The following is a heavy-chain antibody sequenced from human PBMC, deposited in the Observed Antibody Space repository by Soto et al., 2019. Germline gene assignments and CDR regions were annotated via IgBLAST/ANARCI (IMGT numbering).Heavy chain of an antibody. J-gene: IGHJ4*02. D-gene: IGHD1-26*01. V-gene: IGHV2-5*02. CDR2: IYWDDDK. CDR3: AHRTFELGSFDY. Sequence: QITLKESGPTLVKPTQTLTLTCTFSGFSLSTSGVGVGWIRQPPGKAPEWLALIYWDDDKRYSPSLKSRLTITKDTSKNQVVLTMTNMDPVDTATYYCAHRTFELGSFDYWGQGTLVTVSS. CDR1: GFSLSTSGVG.